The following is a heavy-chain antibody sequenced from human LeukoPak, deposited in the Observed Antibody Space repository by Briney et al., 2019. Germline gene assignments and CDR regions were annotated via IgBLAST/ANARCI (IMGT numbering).Heavy chain of an antibody. Sequence: PSETLSLTCIVSGGSISSYYWSWIRPPAEGGLEWIGRIYTSGITTYNPSLKSRVTMSVDTSKNQFSLKLSSVTAADMAVYYCARDRYYYYGSGSYYLFDYWGQGTLVTVSS. CDR1: GGSISSYY. J-gene: IGHJ4*02. V-gene: IGHV4-4*07. CDR3: ARDRYYYYGSGSYYLFDY. D-gene: IGHD3-10*01. CDR2: IYTSGIT.